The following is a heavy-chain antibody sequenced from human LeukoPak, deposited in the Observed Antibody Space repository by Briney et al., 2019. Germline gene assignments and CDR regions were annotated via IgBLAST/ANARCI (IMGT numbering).Heavy chain of an antibody. D-gene: IGHD2-2*01. V-gene: IGHV4-59*01. Sequence: HSETLSLTCTVSGGYISSYYWSWIRQPPGKGLEWIGYIFNSGSTNYNPSLKSRVTISVDTSKNQFSLKLSSVTAADTAVYFCALGDCSSTSCYVFDYWGQGTLVTVSS. J-gene: IGHJ4*02. CDR3: ALGDCSSTSCYVFDY. CDR2: IFNSGST. CDR1: GGYISSYY.